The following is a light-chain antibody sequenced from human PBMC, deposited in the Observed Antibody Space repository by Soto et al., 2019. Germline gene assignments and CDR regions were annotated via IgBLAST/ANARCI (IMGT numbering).Light chain of an antibody. CDR3: SSFTGINRGYV. CDR1: SSDVGDYNS. CDR2: EVS. V-gene: IGLV2-8*01. J-gene: IGLJ1*01. Sequence: QSALTQPPSASGSPGQSVTISCSGTSSDVGDYNSVSWYQQHPGKAPKLMIYEVSKRPSGVPDRFSGSKSGNTASLTVSGLQAEDEADYYCSSFTGINRGYVFGTGTQLTVL.